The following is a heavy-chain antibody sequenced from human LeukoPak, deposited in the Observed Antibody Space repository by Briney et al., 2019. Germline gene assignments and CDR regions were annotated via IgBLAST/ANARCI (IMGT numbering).Heavy chain of an antibody. CDR3: AREAGYTPTYYFDY. D-gene: IGHD5-24*01. J-gene: IGHJ4*02. V-gene: IGHV4-59*01. CDR1: GGSISSYY. CDR2: IYYSGST. Sequence: SEALSLTCTVSGGSISSYYWSWIRQPPGKGLEWIGYIYYSGSTNYNPSLKSRVTISVDTSKNQFSLKLSSVTAADTAVYYRAREAGYTPTYYFDYWGQGTLVTVSS.